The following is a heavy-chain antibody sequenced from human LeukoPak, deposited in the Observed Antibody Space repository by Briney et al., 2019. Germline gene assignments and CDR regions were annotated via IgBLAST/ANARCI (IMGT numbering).Heavy chain of an antibody. Sequence: SETLSLTCAVYGGSFSGYYWSWIRQPPGKGLEWIGGINHSGSTNYNPSLKSRVTISVDTSKNQFSLKLSSVTAADTAVYYCARARGGSPPDYYYYGMDVWGQGTTVTVSS. V-gene: IGHV4-34*01. CDR2: INHSGST. D-gene: IGHD2-15*01. CDR1: GGSFSGYY. CDR3: ARARGGSPPDYYYYGMDV. J-gene: IGHJ6*02.